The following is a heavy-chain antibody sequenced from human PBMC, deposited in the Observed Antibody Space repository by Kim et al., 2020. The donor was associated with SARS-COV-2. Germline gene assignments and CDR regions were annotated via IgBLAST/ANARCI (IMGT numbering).Heavy chain of an antibody. CDR3: ASPRLFLIDY. V-gene: IGHV3-21*01. J-gene: IGHJ4*02. D-gene: IGHD2-21*01. CDR2: YI. Sequence: YIYYADSVKGRFPNSREHAKNSLYLQMNSRRAEDTAVYYCASPRLFLIDYWGQGTLVTVSS.